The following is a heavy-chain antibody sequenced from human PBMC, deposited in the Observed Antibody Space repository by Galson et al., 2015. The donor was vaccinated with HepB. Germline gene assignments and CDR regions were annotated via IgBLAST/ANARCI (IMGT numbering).Heavy chain of an antibody. CDR1: GYTFTNYG. CDR2: ISAYNGNT. D-gene: IGHD3-10*01. V-gene: IGHV1-18*01. J-gene: IGHJ6*03. CDR3: ARDGPLRFGECYMDV. Sequence: SVKVSCKASGYTFTNYGISWVRQAPGQGLEWMGWISAYNGNTNYAQKLQDRVTMTTDTSTSTAYMELRSLRSDDTAVYYCARDGPLRFGECYMDVWGKGTTVTVSS.